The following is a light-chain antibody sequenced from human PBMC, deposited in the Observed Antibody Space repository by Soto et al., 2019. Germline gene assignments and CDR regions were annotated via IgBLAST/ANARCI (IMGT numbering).Light chain of an antibody. V-gene: IGKV1-39*01. CDR2: AAS. J-gene: IGKJ2*01. Sequence: DIQMTQSPSSLSASVGDRVTITCRASQSISSYLNWYQQKPGKAPKLLIYAASSLQSGGRSRLSGSGSGTDFTLTISSLQPEDFATYYCQQSYSTPRTFGQGTKLEIK. CDR1: QSISSY. CDR3: QQSYSTPRT.